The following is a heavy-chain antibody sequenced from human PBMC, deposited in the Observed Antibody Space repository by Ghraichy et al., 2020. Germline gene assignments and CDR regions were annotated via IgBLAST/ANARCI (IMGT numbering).Heavy chain of an antibody. Sequence: GGSLRLTCAASGFTFDDYAMHWVRQAPGKGLEWVSGISWNSGSIGYADSVKGRFTISRDNAKNSLYLQMNSLRAEDTALYYCAKDHGYCSSTSCYKLGYYYYMDVWGKGTTVTVSS. D-gene: IGHD2-2*02. CDR1: GFTFDDYA. J-gene: IGHJ6*03. CDR2: ISWNSGSI. CDR3: AKDHGYCSSTSCYKLGYYYYMDV. V-gene: IGHV3-9*01.